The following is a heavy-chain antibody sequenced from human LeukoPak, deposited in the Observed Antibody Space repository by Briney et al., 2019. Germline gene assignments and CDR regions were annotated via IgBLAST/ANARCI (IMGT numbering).Heavy chain of an antibody. CDR1: GGSISRSRYY. J-gene: IGHJ4*02. D-gene: IGHD3-22*01. CDR2: IYYSGST. Sequence: SETLSLTCTVSGGSISRSRYYWGWIRQPPGKGLEWIGIIYYSGSTYYIPSLKSRVTISVDTSKNQFSLKLSSVTAADTAVYYCARAGYYNDGSGFLYPDYWGQGTLVTVSS. CDR3: ARAGYYNDGSGFLYPDY. V-gene: IGHV4-39*07.